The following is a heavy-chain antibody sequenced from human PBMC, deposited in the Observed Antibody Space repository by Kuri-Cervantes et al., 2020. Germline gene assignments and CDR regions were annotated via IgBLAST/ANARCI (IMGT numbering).Heavy chain of an antibody. V-gene: IGHV4-34*01. CDR3: ARAGGYYGSGSCLYFQH. D-gene: IGHD3-10*01. Sequence: CAVYGGSFSGYYWSWIRQPPGKGLEWIGEINHSGSTNYNPSLKSRVTISVDRSKNQFSLKLSSVTAADTAVYYCARAGGYYGSGSCLYFQHWGQGTLVTVSS. J-gene: IGHJ1*01. CDR1: GGSFSGYY. CDR2: INHSGST.